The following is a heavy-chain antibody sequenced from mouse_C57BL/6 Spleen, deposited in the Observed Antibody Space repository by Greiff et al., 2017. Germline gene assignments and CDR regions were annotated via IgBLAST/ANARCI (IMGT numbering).Heavy chain of an antibody. V-gene: IGHV1-80*01. D-gene: IGHD2-5*01. CDR1: GYAFSSYW. Sequence: VQLQQSGAGLVKPGASVKISCKASGYAFSSYWMNWVKQRPGKGLEWIGQIYPGDGDTNYNEKFKGQATLTADKSSSPAYMQLSSLTSEDSAVYFCARRGYSNYGRGAMDYWGQGTSVTVSS. CDR2: IYPGDGDT. CDR3: ARRGYSNYGRGAMDY. J-gene: IGHJ4*01.